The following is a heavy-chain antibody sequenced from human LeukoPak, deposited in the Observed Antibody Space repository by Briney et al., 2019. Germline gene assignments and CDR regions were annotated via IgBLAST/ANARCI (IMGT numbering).Heavy chain of an antibody. D-gene: IGHD4-23*01. CDR3: AKGPGGNSGLDAFDI. V-gene: IGHV3-23*01. J-gene: IGHJ3*02. Sequence: GGSLRLSCAASGFTFSSYAMSWVRQAPGKGLEWVSAISGSGGSTYYADSVKGRFTIPRDNSKNTLYLQMNSLRGEDTAVYCCAKGPGGNSGLDAFDIWGQGTMVSVSS. CDR2: ISGSGGST. CDR1: GFTFSSYA.